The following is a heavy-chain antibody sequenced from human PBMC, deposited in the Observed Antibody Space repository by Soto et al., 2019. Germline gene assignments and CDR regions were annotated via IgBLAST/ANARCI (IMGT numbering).Heavy chain of an antibody. J-gene: IGHJ4*02. D-gene: IGHD1-26*01. Sequence: GSLRLSCAASGFTFSSYEMNWVRQAPGKGLEWVPYISSNGRTIDYADSVKGRFTISRDNAKKSLYLQLNSLRAEDTAVYYCARVGVVGARSLDFWGQGTLVTVSS. V-gene: IGHV3-48*03. CDR1: GFTFSSYE. CDR2: ISSNGRTI. CDR3: ARVGVVGARSLDF.